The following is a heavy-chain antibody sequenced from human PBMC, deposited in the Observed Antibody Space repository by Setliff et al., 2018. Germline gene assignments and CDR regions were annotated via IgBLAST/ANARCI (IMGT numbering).Heavy chain of an antibody. Sequence: GGSLRLSCAASGFTFSSLWMAWVRQAPGKGLEWVANINQGGGDQFYVDSVRGRFIIPRDNAKNSLYLHMNSLRADDTAVYYCSRDVYDFRTGQADPWGQGTLVTVSS. J-gene: IGHJ5*02. V-gene: IGHV3-7*01. CDR2: INQGGGDQ. D-gene: IGHD3-3*01. CDR1: GFTFSSLW. CDR3: SRDVYDFRTGQADP.